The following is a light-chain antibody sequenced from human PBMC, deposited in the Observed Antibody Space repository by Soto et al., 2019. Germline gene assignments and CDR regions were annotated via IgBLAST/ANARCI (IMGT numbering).Light chain of an antibody. J-gene: IGKJ4*01. CDR1: QSVSIF. V-gene: IGKV3-11*01. CDR2: DAS. Sequence: EIVLTPSPAPLSVSPGERATLSCRASQSVSIFLAWYQHKAGQAPRLLIYDASKRATGISARFSGSGSGTDFTLTISSLEPEDVAIYYCQQRSIWPITFGGGTEVEIK. CDR3: QQRSIWPIT.